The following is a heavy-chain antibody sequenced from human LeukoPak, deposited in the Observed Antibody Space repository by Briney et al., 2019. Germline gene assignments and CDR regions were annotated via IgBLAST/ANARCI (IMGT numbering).Heavy chain of an antibody. CDR1: GFTFSSYG. J-gene: IGHJ4*02. D-gene: IGHD3-22*01. CDR3: ARGLYDSSGYYYFPHY. Sequence: GRSLRLSCAASGFTFSSYGMHWVRQAPGKGLEWVAVIWYDGSNKYYADSVKGRFTISRDNSKNTLYLQMNSLRAEDTAVYYYARGLYDSSGYYYFPHYWGQGTLVTVSS. CDR2: IWYDGSNK. V-gene: IGHV3-33*01.